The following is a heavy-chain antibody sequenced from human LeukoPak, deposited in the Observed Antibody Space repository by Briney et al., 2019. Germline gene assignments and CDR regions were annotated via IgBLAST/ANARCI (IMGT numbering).Heavy chain of an antibody. J-gene: IGHJ4*02. CDR1: GGSFSGYY. CDR3: ARGGRGSLVPYYFDY. D-gene: IGHD1-26*01. Sequence: KSSETLSLTCAVYGGSFSGYYWSWIRQPPGKGLEWIGEINHSGSTNYNPSLKSRVTISVDTSKNQFSLKLSSVTAADTAVYYCARGGRGSLVPYYFDYWGQGTLVTVSS. V-gene: IGHV4-34*01. CDR2: INHSGST.